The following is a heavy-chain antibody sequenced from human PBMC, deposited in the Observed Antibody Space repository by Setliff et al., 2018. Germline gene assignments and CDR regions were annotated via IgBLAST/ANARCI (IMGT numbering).Heavy chain of an antibody. CDR3: ARDYYDSSGHPPYYYYGMDV. J-gene: IGHJ6*02. D-gene: IGHD3-22*01. CDR2: IYHRGST. V-gene: IGHV4-59*04. Sequence: SETLSLTCTVSGGSISSYYWSWIRQPPGKGLEWIGSIYHRGSTFYNPSLKSRVTISMDTSKNQFSLKLSSVTAADTAVYYCARDYYDSSGHPPYYYYGMDVWGQGTTVTVSS. CDR1: GGSISSYY.